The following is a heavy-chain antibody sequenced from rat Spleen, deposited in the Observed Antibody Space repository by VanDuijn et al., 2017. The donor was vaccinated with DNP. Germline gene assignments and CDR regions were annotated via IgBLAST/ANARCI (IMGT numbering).Heavy chain of an antibody. D-gene: IGHD4-3*01. CDR2: IIYDGSIT. V-gene: IGHV5-29*01. Sequence: EVQLVESGGGLVQPGRSLKLSCAASGFTFSNSGMHWIRQVPGKGLEWVATIIYDGSITNYRDSVKGRFTISRDNAKSTLYLQMNSLRSEDMATYYCTSPVPSGHYVMDAWGQGTSVTVSS. J-gene: IGHJ4*01. CDR1: GFTFSNSG. CDR3: TSPVPSGHYVMDA.